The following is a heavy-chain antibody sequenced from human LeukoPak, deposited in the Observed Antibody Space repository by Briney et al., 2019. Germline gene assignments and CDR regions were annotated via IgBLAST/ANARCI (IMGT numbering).Heavy chain of an antibody. J-gene: IGHJ5*02. V-gene: IGHV3-21*01. CDR2: ISSSSSYI. CDR3: ARRDGPPAALLYWFDP. CDR1: GFTFSSYS. Sequence: GGSLRLSCAASGFTFSSYSMNWVRQAPGKGLEWVSSISSSSSYIYYADSVKGRFTISRDNAKNSLYLQMNSLRAEDTAVYYCARRDGPPAALLYWFDPWGQGTLVTVSS. D-gene: IGHD2-2*02.